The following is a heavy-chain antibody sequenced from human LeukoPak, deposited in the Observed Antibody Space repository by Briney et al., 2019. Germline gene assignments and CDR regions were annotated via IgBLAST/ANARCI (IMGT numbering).Heavy chain of an antibody. Sequence: GGSLRLSCAASGFTFSSYAMSWVRQAPGKGLEWVSATSGSGGSTYYADSVKGRFTISRDNSKNTLYLQMNSLRAEDTAVYYCAKHSSGWPEYFQHWGQGTLVTVSS. V-gene: IGHV3-23*01. J-gene: IGHJ1*01. D-gene: IGHD6-19*01. CDR1: GFTFSSYA. CDR3: AKHSSGWPEYFQH. CDR2: TSGSGGST.